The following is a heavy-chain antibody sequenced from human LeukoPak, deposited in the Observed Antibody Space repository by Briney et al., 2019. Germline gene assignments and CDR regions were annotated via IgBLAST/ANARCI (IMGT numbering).Heavy chain of an antibody. CDR2: ISGSGDST. J-gene: IGHJ5*02. V-gene: IGHV3-23*01. Sequence: SGGSLRLSCAASGFTFSSYDMSWVRQAPGKGLEWVSSISGSGDSTYYADSVKGRFTISRDNSKNTLYLQMNSLRAEDTAVYYCAKDSSGWYHWFDPWGQGTLVTVSS. CDR3: AKDSSGWYHWFDP. CDR1: GFTFSSYD. D-gene: IGHD6-19*01.